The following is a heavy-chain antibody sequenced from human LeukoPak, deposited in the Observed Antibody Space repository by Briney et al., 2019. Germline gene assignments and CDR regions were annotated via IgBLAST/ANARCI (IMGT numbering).Heavy chain of an antibody. Sequence: SETLSLTCTHPGDSLRSYIRCWIRQTPGKGLEWIGYISYNGRSNYNPSLKSRVIISLDTSKSQFSLNLSTVTAADTDVYYCARDAYRGVTQFDPWGQGTLVTVCS. D-gene: IGHD3-10*01. CDR2: ISYNGRS. CDR3: ARDAYRGVTQFDP. J-gene: IGHJ5*02. V-gene: IGHV4-59*01. CDR1: GDSLRSYI.